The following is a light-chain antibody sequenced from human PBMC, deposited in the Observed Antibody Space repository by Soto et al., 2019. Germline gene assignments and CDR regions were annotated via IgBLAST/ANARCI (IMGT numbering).Light chain of an antibody. CDR3: QQRSTWPYT. J-gene: IGKJ2*01. V-gene: IGKV3-11*01. CDR1: QSVNTY. CDR2: DAS. Sequence: EIVLTQSPATLSSSPGESATLSCRASQSVNTYLAWYQQKPGQAPRLLIYDASNTASGIPARFSGRGSGTDFTLTISSLEPEDFAVYFCQQRSTWPYTFGQGTKLEIK.